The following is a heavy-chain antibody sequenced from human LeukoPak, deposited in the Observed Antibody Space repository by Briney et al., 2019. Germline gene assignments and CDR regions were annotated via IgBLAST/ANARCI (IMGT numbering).Heavy chain of an antibody. V-gene: IGHV5-51*01. Sequence: GESLKISCKGSGYSFTSYWIGWVRQMPGKGLEWMGIIYPGDSDTRYSPSFQGQVTISADKSISTAYLQCSSLKASDAAMYYCATGYYDILTGYLATGIDYWGQGTLVTVSS. D-gene: IGHD3-9*01. CDR2: IYPGDSDT. CDR3: ATGYYDILTGYLATGIDY. J-gene: IGHJ4*02. CDR1: GYSFTSYW.